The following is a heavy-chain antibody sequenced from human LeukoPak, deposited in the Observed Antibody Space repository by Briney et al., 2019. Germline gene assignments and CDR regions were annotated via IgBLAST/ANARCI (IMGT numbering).Heavy chain of an antibody. Sequence: PSETLSLTCTVSGGSISSSSYYWGWIRQPPGKGLEWIGSIYYSGSTYYNPSLKSRVTISVDTSKNQFSLKLSSVTAADTAVYYCARLRDIVVVSAAPFDYWGQGTLVTVSS. V-gene: IGHV4-39*01. CDR2: IYYSGST. J-gene: IGHJ4*02. CDR1: GGSISSSSYY. CDR3: ARLRDIVVVSAAPFDY. D-gene: IGHD2-2*01.